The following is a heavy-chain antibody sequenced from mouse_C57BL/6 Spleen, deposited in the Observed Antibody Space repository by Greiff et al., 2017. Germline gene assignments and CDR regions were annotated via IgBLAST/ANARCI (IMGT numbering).Heavy chain of an antibody. CDR2: IYPGDGDT. D-gene: IGHD1-1*01. CDR1: GYAFSSSW. J-gene: IGHJ3*01. CDR3: ASAYYYGSSYDVAY. V-gene: IGHV1-82*01. Sequence: QVQLQQSGPELVKPGASVKISCKASGYAFSSSWMNWVKQRPGKGLEWIGRIYPGDGDTNYNGKFKGKATLTADKSSSTAYMQLSSLTSEDSAVYVCASAYYYGSSYDVAYWGQGTLVTVSA.